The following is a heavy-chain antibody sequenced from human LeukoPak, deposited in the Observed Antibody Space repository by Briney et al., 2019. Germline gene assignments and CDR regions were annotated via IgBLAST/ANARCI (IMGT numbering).Heavy chain of an antibody. CDR3: ARKGLGDC. J-gene: IGHJ4*02. CDR1: GFTFSSFW. D-gene: IGHD3-22*01. V-gene: IGHV3-7*01. CDR2: IKQDGSVQ. Sequence: GGSLRLSCAASGFTFSSFWMSWVRQAPGKGLEWVANIKQDGSVQYYVDSVKGRFTISGDNAKNSLYLQMNSLRAEDTAVYYCARKGLGDCWGQGTLVTVSS.